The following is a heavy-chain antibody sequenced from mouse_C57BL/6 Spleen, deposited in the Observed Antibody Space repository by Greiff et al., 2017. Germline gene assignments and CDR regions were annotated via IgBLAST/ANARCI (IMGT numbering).Heavy chain of an antibody. CDR3: TREGYGSAWFAY. CDR1: GFTFSSYA. V-gene: IGHV5-9-1*02. CDR2: ISRGGGYI. Sequence: EVKLMESGEGLVKPGGSLKLSCAASGFTFSSYAMSWVRQTPEKRLEWVAYISRGGGYIYYADTVKGRFTISRDNARNTLYLQMSSLKSEDTAMYYCTREGYGSAWFAYWGQGTLVTVSA. D-gene: IGHD1-1*01. J-gene: IGHJ3*01.